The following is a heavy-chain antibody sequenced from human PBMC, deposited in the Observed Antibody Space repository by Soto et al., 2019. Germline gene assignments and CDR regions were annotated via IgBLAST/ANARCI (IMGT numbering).Heavy chain of an antibody. J-gene: IGHJ4*02. CDR3: ARGTYYPGDNGYYYFDS. D-gene: IGHD3-3*01. Sequence: GGSRRFPGAASGLTSSSGSRIWLRRAPGRGLEWISFISRTSNTIYYVGSVKGRFTTSRDNGKNLLYLQMNDLRDEDTAVYYCARGTYYPGDNGYYYFDSWGKGTLVTVSS. V-gene: IGHV3-48*02. CDR2: ISRTSNTI. CDR1: GLTSSSGS.